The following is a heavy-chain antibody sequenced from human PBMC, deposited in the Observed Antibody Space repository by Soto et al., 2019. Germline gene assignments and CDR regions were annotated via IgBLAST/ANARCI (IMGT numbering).Heavy chain of an antibody. D-gene: IGHD3-22*01. CDR1: GGSISSGGYY. CDR2: IYYSGST. Sequence: SETLSLTCTVSGGSISSGGYYWSWIRQHPGKGLEWIGYIYYSGSTYYNPSLKSRVTISVDTSKNQFSLKLSSVTAADTAVYYCARAFAALPYYYDSSGSYYFDYWGQGTLVTVSS. V-gene: IGHV4-31*03. J-gene: IGHJ4*02. CDR3: ARAFAALPYYYDSSGSYYFDY.